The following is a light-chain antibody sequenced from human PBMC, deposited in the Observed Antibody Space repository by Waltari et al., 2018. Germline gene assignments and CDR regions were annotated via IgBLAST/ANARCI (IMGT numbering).Light chain of an antibody. CDR3: ASWDDRLTGGVV. V-gene: IGLV1-44*01. CDR1: SSNLGGNS. J-gene: IGLJ2*01. Sequence: QSALTQPASASGTPGERVTLSCSGSSSNLGGNSVNGSQHIPGTAPNPLIPGNTQRPSGVPDRFSGSKSGTSASLVISGLQSEDEADYYCASWDDRLTGGVVFGGGTKLTVL. CDR2: GNT.